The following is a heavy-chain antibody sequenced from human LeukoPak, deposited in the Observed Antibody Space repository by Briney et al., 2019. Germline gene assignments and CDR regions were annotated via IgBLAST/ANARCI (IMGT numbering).Heavy chain of an antibody. D-gene: IGHD5-12*01. J-gene: IGHJ4*02. CDR3: ARGYSGYDFGRYFDS. V-gene: IGHV3-20*04. Sequence: GGSLRLSCAASGFXFDDYGMSWVRQAPGKGLKWVSGINWNGASTSYADSVKGRFTISRDNAKNSLYLQMNSLRDEDTALYYCARGYSGYDFGRYFDSWGQGTLVTVSS. CDR1: GFXFDDYG. CDR2: INWNGAST.